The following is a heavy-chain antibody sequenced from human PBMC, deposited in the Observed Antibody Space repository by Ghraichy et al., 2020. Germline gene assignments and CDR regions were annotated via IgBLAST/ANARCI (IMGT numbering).Heavy chain of an antibody. J-gene: IGHJ3*02. Sequence: ASVKVSCQASGYPFINYAIHWVRQAPGQSLEWMGCFNAGSSNTKYSQRFQGRVTLTGDTSASTAYMELSSLTSEDTAVYFCARDHFFRSGTYYNLDAFDMWRQGTMVIVSS. CDR1: GYPFINYA. CDR3: ARDHFFRSGTYYNLDAFDM. D-gene: IGHD3-10*01. V-gene: IGHV1-3*01. CDR2: FNAGSSNT.